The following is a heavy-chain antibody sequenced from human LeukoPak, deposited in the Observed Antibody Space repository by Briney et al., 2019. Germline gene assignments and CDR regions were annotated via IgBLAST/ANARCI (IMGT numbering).Heavy chain of an antibody. Sequence: KESGPTLVKPTQTLTLTCTFSGFSLSTSGVGVGWIRQPPGKALEWLALIYWDDDKRYSPSLKSRLTITKDTSKNRVVLTMTNMDPVDTATYYCAHSRPGYYGSGHIRGFDYWGQGTLVTVSS. V-gene: IGHV2-5*02. J-gene: IGHJ4*02. CDR2: IYWDDDK. CDR1: GFSLSTSGVG. CDR3: AHSRPGYYGSGHIRGFDY. D-gene: IGHD3-10*01.